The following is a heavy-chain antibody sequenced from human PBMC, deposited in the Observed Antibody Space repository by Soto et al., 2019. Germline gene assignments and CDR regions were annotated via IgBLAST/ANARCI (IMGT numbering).Heavy chain of an antibody. CDR3: ARISARRNDFDV. J-gene: IGHJ3*01. V-gene: IGHV1-18*01. CDR2: ITPYNGNT. CDR1: NYLFGAFG. Sequence: QVQLVQSGAEVKNPGASVKVSCQAYNYLFGAFGISWVRQAPGQGLEWMGWITPYNGNTHYAEKFQDRVTMTADKSTTTASMEVRRLTSNDTAVYFCARISARRNDFDVWGQGTVVTVSS.